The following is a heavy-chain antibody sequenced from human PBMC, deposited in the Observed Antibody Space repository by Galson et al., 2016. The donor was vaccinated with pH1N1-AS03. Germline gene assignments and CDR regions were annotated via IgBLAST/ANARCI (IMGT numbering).Heavy chain of an antibody. J-gene: IGHJ4*02. D-gene: IGHD3-16*01. V-gene: IGHV3-53*01. CDR1: GFTINNNY. CDR2: IYGGGDT. CDR3: AREPWGSTQGEY. Sequence: SLRLSCAASGFTINNNYMSWVRQAPGKGLEWVSVIYGGGDTFYADSVKGRFTTSRDNSKNTVYLQMNSLRVEDKAVYYCAREPWGSTQGEYWGQGTLVTVSS.